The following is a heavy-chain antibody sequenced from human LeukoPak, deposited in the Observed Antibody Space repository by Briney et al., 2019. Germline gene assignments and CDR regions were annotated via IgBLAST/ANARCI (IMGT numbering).Heavy chain of an antibody. V-gene: IGHV1-24*01. CDR2: FDPEDGET. CDR3: ATDGPRAVAGTNWFDP. CDR1: GYTLTELS. Sequence: ASVKVSCKVSGYTLTELSMHWVRQAPGKGLEWMGGFDPEDGETIYTQKFQGRVTMTEATSTDTAYMELSSLRSEDTAVYYCATDGPRAVAGTNWFDPWGQGTLVTVSS. D-gene: IGHD6-19*01. J-gene: IGHJ5*02.